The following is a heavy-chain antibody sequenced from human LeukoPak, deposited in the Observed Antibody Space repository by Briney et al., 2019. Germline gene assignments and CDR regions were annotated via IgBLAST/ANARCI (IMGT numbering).Heavy chain of an antibody. D-gene: IGHD2-2*01. CDR3: ARDRRDCSSTSCPIDY. CDR1: GYTFTGYY. V-gene: IGHV1-2*02. J-gene: IGHJ4*02. CDR2: INPNSGGT. Sequence: GASVKVSCKASGYTFTGYYMHWVRQAPGQGLEWMGWINPNSGGTNYAQKFQGRVTMTRDTSISTAYMELSSLRSEDTAVYYCARDRRDCSSTSCPIDYWGQGTLVTVSS.